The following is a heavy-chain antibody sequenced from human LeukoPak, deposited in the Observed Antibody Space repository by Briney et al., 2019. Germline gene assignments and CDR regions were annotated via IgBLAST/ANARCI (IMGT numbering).Heavy chain of an antibody. V-gene: IGHV3-23*01. CDR2: ISGSGDST. CDR1: GFTFSSYA. D-gene: IGHD4-17*01. J-gene: IGHJ4*02. CDR3: AKDLDYVDLFDY. Sequence: PGGSLRLSCAASGFTFSSYAMSWVRQAPGKGLEWVSAISGSGDSTYYADSVKGRFTISRDNSKNTLYLQMNSLRAEDTAVYYCAKDLDYVDLFDYWGQGTLVTVSS.